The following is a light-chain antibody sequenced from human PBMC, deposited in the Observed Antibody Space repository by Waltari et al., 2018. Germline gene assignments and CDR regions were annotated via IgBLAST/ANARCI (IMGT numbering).Light chain of an antibody. CDR1: QDIRNW. Sequence: DIQMTQSPSSVSASVGDRVTITCRASQDIRNWLAWYQQKPGKAPNLLIYATPSLQSGVPSRFSGRGSETEFTLTLSSLQPEDFATYYCQQANSFLIHFGPGTKVDIK. J-gene: IGKJ3*01. CDR3: QQANSFLIH. CDR2: ATP. V-gene: IGKV1-12*01.